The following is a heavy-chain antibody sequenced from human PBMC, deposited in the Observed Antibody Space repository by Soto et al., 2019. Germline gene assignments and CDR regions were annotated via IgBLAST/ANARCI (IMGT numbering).Heavy chain of an antibody. CDR2: ISSYNGNT. J-gene: IGHJ4*02. CDR1: VYTFTSYG. Sequence: VQLGQSGAEVKKPGASVKVACKASVYTFTSYGISWVRQAPGQGLEWMGWISSYNGNTNYAQKLQGRVTMPTDTSTSTDYMELRSLRSDDTAVYYCAREPNYFDDWGQGTLVTVSS. CDR3: AREPNYFDD. V-gene: IGHV1-18*01.